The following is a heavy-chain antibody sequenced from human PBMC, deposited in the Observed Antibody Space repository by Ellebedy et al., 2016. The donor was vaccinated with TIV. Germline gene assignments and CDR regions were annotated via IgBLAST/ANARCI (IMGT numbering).Heavy chain of an antibody. Sequence: GESLKISCAASGFTFSSYGMHWVRQAPGTGLVWVSVISYDGSTAYYADSVKGRFSISRDNSKNTLYLQMSSLRAEDTAVYYCARDLGARSSGWLGYWGQGTLVTVSS. CDR1: GFTFSSYG. V-gene: IGHV3-30*03. D-gene: IGHD6-19*01. CDR2: ISYDGSTA. J-gene: IGHJ4*02. CDR3: ARDLGARSSGWLGY.